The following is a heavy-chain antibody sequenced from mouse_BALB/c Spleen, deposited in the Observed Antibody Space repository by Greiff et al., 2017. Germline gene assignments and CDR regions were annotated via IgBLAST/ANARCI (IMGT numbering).Heavy chain of an antibody. CDR3: ARLNWDDAMDY. CDR2: ISNGGGST. V-gene: IGHV5-12-2*01. Sequence: EVKVVESGGGLVQPGGSLKLSCAASGFTFSSYTMSWVRQTPEKRLEWVAYISNGGGSTYYPDTVKGRFTISRDNAKNTLYLQMSSLKSEDTAMYYCARLNWDDAMDYWGQGTSVTVSS. D-gene: IGHD4-1*02. J-gene: IGHJ4*01. CDR1: GFTFSSYT.